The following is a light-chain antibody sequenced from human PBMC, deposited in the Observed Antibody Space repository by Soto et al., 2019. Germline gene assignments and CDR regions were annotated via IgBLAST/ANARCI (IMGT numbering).Light chain of an antibody. CDR1: QSISSY. CDR3: QQSYSTPWT. V-gene: IGKV1-39*01. Sequence: DIQMTQSPSSLSASVGDRVTITCRASQSISSYLNWYQQKPGKAPKLLIYAASSLQSGVPSRFSGSGSGTDFTLTISSLQPEDFATYYCQQSYSTPWTFCQGTIVDIK. J-gene: IGKJ1*01. CDR2: AAS.